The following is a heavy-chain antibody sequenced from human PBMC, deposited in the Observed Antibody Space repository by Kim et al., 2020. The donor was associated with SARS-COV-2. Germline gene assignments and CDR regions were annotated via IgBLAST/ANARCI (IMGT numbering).Heavy chain of an antibody. V-gene: IGHV3-30*03. D-gene: IGHD2-15*01. CDR1: GFTFSNYG. CDR2: ISYDGNNK. CDR3: ASNAGGNGMDV. Sequence: GGSLRLSCAASGFTFSNYGMHWVRQAPGKGLEWVAVISYDGNNKYYADSVKGRFTISRDNSKNTLYLQMNSLRAEDTAVYYCASNAGGNGMDVWGQGTTVTVSS. J-gene: IGHJ6*02.